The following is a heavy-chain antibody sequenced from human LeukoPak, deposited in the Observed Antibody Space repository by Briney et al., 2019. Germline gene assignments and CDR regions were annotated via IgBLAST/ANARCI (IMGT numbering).Heavy chain of an antibody. V-gene: IGHV3-48*03. CDR3: ARRFDL. CDR1: GFTLSSYD. J-gene: IGHJ4*02. Sequence: GGSLRLSCTASGFTLSSYDMNWVRQAPGKGLEWVSKISSSRGTMYYADSVKGRFTMSTDNAKNSLFLRMDSLRAEDTAIYYCARRFDLWGQGTLVTVSS. CDR2: ISSSRGTM.